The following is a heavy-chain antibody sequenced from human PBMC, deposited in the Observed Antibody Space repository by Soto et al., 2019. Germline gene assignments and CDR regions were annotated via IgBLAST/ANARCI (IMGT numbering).Heavy chain of an antibody. CDR3: ENIGIQLWFDP. V-gene: IGHV3-23*01. CDR2: ISGSGGNT. Sequence: GGSLRLSCAASGFTFSSYAMSWVRQAPGKGLEWVSAISGSGGNTYYADSVKGRFTISRDNSKNTLYLQMNSLRAEDTAVYYCENIGIQLWFDPWGQGNLVTVSS. CDR1: GFTFSSYA. D-gene: IGHD5-18*01. J-gene: IGHJ5*02.